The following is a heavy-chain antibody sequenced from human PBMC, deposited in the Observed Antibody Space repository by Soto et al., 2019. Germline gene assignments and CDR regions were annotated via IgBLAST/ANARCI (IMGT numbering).Heavy chain of an antibody. Sequence: KPSETMSLTCTVSGGSITTYQWSWIRQPPGKGLEWIGGYSGFTNYNPSLESRATISVDHSKNQFFLTLRSVTAADTAVYYCARDYGDYSFFFDYWGQGALVTSPQ. J-gene: IGHJ4*02. D-gene: IGHD4-17*01. CDR3: ARDYGDYSFFFDY. V-gene: IGHV4-59*01. CDR2: YSGFT. CDR1: GGSITTYQ.